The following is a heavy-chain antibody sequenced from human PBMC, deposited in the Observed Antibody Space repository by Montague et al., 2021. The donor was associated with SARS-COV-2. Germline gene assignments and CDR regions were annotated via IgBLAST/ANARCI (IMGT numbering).Heavy chain of an antibody. Sequence: SETLSLTCAVSGGSITSENWWSWVRQPPGKGLEWIAETHQWGGTNYNPSLRSRVTILLDNSKNQFSLILTSVTAADTAVYYCARFAYRLLFIASYYGMDVWGQGTTVIVSS. CDR1: GGSITSENW. D-gene: IGHD2-2*01. J-gene: IGHJ6*02. CDR3: ARFAYRLLFIASYYGMDV. CDR2: THQWGGT. V-gene: IGHV4-4*02.